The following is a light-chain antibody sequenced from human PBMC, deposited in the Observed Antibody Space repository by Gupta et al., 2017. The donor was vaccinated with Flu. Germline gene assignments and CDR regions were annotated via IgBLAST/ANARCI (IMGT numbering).Light chain of an antibody. CDR1: PLGQLGDKY. Sequence: SLELSQPPSVSVSPGQTATITCSGDPLGQLGDKYACWYQQKPGQAPVLVIYQDSKRPSGIPERFSGSNSGNTATLTIGGTQAWDEADYYCQAWDSSTYVFGTGTKVTVL. CDR2: QDS. CDR3: QAWDSSTYV. V-gene: IGLV3-1*01. J-gene: IGLJ1*01.